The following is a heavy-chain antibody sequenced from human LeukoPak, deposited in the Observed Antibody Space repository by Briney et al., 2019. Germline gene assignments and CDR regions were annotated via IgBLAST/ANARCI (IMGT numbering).Heavy chain of an antibody. CDR2: IYYSGST. J-gene: IGHJ3*02. CDR1: GGSISSSSYY. CDR3: ASWGWGDIVVVPAATDAFDI. V-gene: IGHV4-39*01. Sequence: SETLSLTCTVSGGSISSSSYYWGWIRQPPGKGLEWIGSIYYSGSTCYNPSLKSRVTISVDTSKNQFSLKLSSVTAADTAVYYCASWGWGDIVVVPAATDAFDIWGQGTMVTVSS. D-gene: IGHD2-2*01.